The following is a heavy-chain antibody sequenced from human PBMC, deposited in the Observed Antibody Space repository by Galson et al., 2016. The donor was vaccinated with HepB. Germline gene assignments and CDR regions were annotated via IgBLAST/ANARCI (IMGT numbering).Heavy chain of an antibody. V-gene: IGHV5-10-1*01. CDR2: IDPSDSYT. Sequence: QSGAEVKKPGESLRISCTGSGYSFPNYWISWVRQMPGKGLEWMGRIDPSDSYTKYSPSFPGHVTFSADKSLSTVYLHWSSLKASDTAMYYCARVGSDILTGSDNWFDPWGQGTLVTVSS. CDR1: GYSFPNYW. D-gene: IGHD3-9*01. CDR3: ARVGSDILTGSDNWFDP. J-gene: IGHJ5*02.